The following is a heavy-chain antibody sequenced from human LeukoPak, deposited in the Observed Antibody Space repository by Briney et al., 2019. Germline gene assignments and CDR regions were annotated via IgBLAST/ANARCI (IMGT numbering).Heavy chain of an antibody. CDR3: ARATSLTASGYDC. Sequence: ASVKVSCKTSGYTFTTYHINWVRQATGQGLEWLGWMNPYNGDGGYAQKFQGRLSITSDTSISTAYMELSSLKPDDTAVYFCARATSLTASGYDCWGQGTLVTVSS. D-gene: IGHD4-17*01. V-gene: IGHV1-8*03. CDR1: GYTFTTYH. J-gene: IGHJ4*02. CDR2: MNPYNGDG.